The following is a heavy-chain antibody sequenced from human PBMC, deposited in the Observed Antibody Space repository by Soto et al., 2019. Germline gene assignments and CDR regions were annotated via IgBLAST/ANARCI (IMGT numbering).Heavy chain of an antibody. CDR2: INQDGSVR. CDR1: GFPFRSYW. CDR3: AGPTPYSASHAF. Sequence: GGSLRLSCAASGFPFRSYWMSWVRQAPGKGREWVANINQDGSVRNHVDSVKSRFTISRENAKHSRYRQRNSLRADDTADNYCAGPTPYSASHAFWGQGTRATFS. D-gene: IGHD5-18*01. V-gene: IGHV3-7*03. J-gene: IGHJ4*02.